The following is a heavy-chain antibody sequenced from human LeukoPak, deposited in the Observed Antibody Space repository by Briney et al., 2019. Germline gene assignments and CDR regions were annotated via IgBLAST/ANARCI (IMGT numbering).Heavy chain of an antibody. Sequence: SETLSLTCTVSGGSVSSGSYYWSWIRQPPGKGLEWIGYIYYSGSTNYNPSLKSRVTISVDTSKNQFSLKLSSVTAADTAVYYCASGGSAKYWGQGTLVTVSS. CDR1: GGSVSSGSYY. CDR3: ASGGSAKY. V-gene: IGHV4-61*01. J-gene: IGHJ4*02. D-gene: IGHD2-15*01. CDR2: IYYSGST.